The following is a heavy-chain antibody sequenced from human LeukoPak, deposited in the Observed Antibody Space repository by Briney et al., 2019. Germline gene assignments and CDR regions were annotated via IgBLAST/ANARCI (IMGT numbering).Heavy chain of an antibody. J-gene: IGHJ4*02. D-gene: IGHD2-2*01. CDR1: GFTFTSYT. CDR2: ISSTSSYI. V-gene: IGHV3-21*01. Sequence: GGSLRLSCAASGFTFTSYTMNWVRQAPGKGLEWHSSISSTSSYIYYTESVKGRFTISRDNAKNSLYLQTNSLRAEDTAVYYCARVAGYCSSTSNCYSDYWGQGTLVTVSS. CDR3: ARVAGYCSSTSNCYSDY.